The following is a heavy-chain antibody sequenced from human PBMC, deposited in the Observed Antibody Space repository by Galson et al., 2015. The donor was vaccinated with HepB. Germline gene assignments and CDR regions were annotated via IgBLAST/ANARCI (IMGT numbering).Heavy chain of an antibody. CDR1: GYTFTSYG. V-gene: IGHV1-18*01. CDR3: ARVWSGAAGTWYFDY. Sequence: SVKVSCKASGYTFTSYGISWVRQAPGQGLEWMGWISAYNGNTNYAQKLQGRVTMTTDTSTSTAYMELRSLRSDDTAVYYCARVWSGAAGTWYFDYWGQGTLVTVSS. D-gene: IGHD6-13*01. CDR2: ISAYNGNT. J-gene: IGHJ4*02.